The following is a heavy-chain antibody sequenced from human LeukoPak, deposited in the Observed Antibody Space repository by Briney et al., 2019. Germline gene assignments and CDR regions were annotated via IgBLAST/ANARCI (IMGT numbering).Heavy chain of an antibody. V-gene: IGHV4-39*07. CDR2: INHSGST. Sequence: PSETLSLTCTVSGGSISSSSYYWGWIRQPPGKGLEWIGDINHSGSTNYNPSLKSRITISEDTSKNQLSLKLSSVTAADTAVYYCARVRVGTYYNSGSSYDRHYYYGMDVWGQGTTVTVSS. CDR1: GGSISSSSYY. CDR3: ARVRVGTYYNSGSSYDRHYYYGMDV. J-gene: IGHJ6*02. D-gene: IGHD3-10*01.